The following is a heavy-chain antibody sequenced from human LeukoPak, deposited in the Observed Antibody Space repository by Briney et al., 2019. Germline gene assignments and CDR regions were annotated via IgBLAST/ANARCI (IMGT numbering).Heavy chain of an antibody. D-gene: IGHD1-7*01. CDR1: GFTFSDYY. CDR2: ISSSGSTI. J-gene: IGHJ4*02. CDR3: ARELDLYNWNYGGGYYFDY. Sequence: GGSLRLSCAASGFTFSDYYMSWIRQAPGKGLEWVSYISSSGSTIYYADSVKGRFTISRDNAKNSLYLQMNSLRADDTAVYYCARELDLYNWNYGGGYYFDYWGQGTLVTVSS. V-gene: IGHV3-11*04.